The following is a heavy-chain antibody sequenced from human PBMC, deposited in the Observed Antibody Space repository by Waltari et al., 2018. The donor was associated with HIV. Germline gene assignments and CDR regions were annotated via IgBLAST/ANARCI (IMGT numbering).Heavy chain of an antibody. Sequence: QVYLMESGGGVVQPGGSLKISFAASGFTFGCFGMHWVRQAPGKGLEWVAVIWSDGYNKFYADSVRGRFTFSRDNSKYTLSLQMNSLRAEDTALYYCVKERGPFNGFDIWGQGTMVTVSS. D-gene: IGHD3-16*01. CDR3: VKERGPFNGFDI. V-gene: IGHV3-33*06. CDR1: GFTFGCFG. J-gene: IGHJ3*02. CDR2: IWSDGYNK.